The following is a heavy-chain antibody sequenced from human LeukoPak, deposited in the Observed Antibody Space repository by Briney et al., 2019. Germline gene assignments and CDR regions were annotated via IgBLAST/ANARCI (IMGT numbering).Heavy chain of an antibody. V-gene: IGHV3-30*04. J-gene: IGHJ6*02. Sequence: GGSLRLSCAASGFTFSSYAMHWVRQAPGKGLEWVAVISYDGSNKYYADSVKGRFTISRDNSKNTLHLQMNSLRAEDTAVYYCARDPKFVYGMDVWGQGTTVTVSS. CDR3: ARDPKFVYGMDV. CDR2: ISYDGSNK. CDR1: GFTFSSYA.